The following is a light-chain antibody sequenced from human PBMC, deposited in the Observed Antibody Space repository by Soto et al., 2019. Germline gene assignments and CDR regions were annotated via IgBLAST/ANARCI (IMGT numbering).Light chain of an antibody. Sequence: DIQMPQSPSTLSGSVGDRVTITSRASQTISSWSAWYQQKPGKAPKLLIYKASTLKSGVPSRFSGSVSGTEFTLSISSLLPDDFPTYYCQHYNSYSEAFGQGTKVNIK. CDR1: QTISSW. CDR3: QHYNSYSEA. V-gene: IGKV1-5*03. CDR2: KAS. J-gene: IGKJ1*01.